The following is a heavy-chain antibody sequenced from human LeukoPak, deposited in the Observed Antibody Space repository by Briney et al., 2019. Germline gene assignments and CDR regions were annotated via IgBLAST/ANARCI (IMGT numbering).Heavy chain of an antibody. Sequence: GGSLRLSCAASGFTFDDYAMHWVRQAPGKGLEWVSGISWNSGSIGYADSVKGRFTTSRDNAKNSLYLQMNSLRAEDTALYYCATFSGYDWSFDYWGQGTLVTVSS. V-gene: IGHV3-9*01. D-gene: IGHD5-12*01. CDR1: GFTFDDYA. J-gene: IGHJ4*02. CDR3: ATFSGYDWSFDY. CDR2: ISWNSGSI.